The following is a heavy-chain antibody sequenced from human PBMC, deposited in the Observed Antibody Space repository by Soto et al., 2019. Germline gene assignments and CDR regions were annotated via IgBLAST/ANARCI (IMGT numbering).Heavy chain of an antibody. CDR3: ARRIGYCTNGVCFRNYYYMDV. D-gene: IGHD2-8*01. J-gene: IGHJ6*03. CDR1: GFTVSSYW. CDR2: IKQDGSEK. V-gene: IGHV3-7*01. Sequence: PGGSLRLSCAASGFTVSSYWMSWVRQAPGKGLEWVANIKQDGSEKYYVDSVKGRFTISRDNAKNSLYLQMNSLRAEDTAVYYCARRIGYCTNGVCFRNYYYMDVWGKGTTVTVSS.